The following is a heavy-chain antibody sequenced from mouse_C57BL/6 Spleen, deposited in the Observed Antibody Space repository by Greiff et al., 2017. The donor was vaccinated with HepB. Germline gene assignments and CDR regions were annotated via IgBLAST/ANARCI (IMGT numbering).Heavy chain of an antibody. D-gene: IGHD2-4*01. CDR2: ISDGGSYT. J-gene: IGHJ3*01. CDR3: ARQGYYDYAWFAY. V-gene: IGHV5-4*03. Sequence: EVMLVESGGGLVKPGGSLKLSCAASGFTFSSYAMSWVRQTPEKRLEWVATISDGGSYTYYPDNVKGRFTISRDNAKNNLYLQMSHLKSEDTAMYYCARQGYYDYAWFAYWGQGTLVTVSA. CDR1: GFTFSSYA.